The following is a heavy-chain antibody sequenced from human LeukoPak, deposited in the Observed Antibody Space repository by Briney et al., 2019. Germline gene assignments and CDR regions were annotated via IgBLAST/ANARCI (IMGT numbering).Heavy chain of an antibody. V-gene: IGHV3-7*03. D-gene: IGHD2-2*01. CDR1: GFTFSSYA. CDR2: IKQDGSEK. CDR3: ARGEYQLPGDS. Sequence: GGSLRLSCAASGFTFSSYAMHWVRQAPGKGLEWVANIKQDGSEKYYVDSVKGRFTISRDNAKNSLYLQMNSLRAEDTAVYYCARGEYQLPGDSWGQGTLVTVSS. J-gene: IGHJ4*02.